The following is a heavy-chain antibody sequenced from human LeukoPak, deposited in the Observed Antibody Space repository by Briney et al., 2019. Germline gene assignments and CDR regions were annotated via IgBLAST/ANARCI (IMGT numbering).Heavy chain of an antibody. V-gene: IGHV4-59*01. J-gene: IGHJ4*02. CDR1: GGSINSYY. D-gene: IGHD6-19*01. CDR3: ARAGGWHFDC. CDR2: IYYTGST. Sequence: SETLSLTCTVSGGSINSYYWSWIRQPPGKGLEWIGYIYYTGSTNYNPSLESRVTISVDASNNHFSLQLSSATVADTAIYYCARAGGWHFDCWGQGTLVTVSS.